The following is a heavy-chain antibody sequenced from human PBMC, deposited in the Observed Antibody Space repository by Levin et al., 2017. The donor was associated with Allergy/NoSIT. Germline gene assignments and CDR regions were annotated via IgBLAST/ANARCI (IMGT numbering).Heavy chain of an antibody. CDR1: GFTFSSYA. Sequence: GGSLRLSCAASGFTFSSYAMHWVRQAPGKGLEWVAVISYDGSNKYYADSVKGRFTISRDNSKNTLYLQMNSLRAEDTAVYYCAREGKRRWVFDYWGQGTLVTVSS. J-gene: IGHJ4*02. CDR3: AREGKRRWVFDY. V-gene: IGHV3-30*04. CDR2: ISYDGSNK. D-gene: IGHD4-23*01.